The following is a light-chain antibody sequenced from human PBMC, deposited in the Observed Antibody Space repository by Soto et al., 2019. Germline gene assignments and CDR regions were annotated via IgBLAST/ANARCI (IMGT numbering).Light chain of an antibody. CDR3: AAWDDSLNAYV. J-gene: IGLJ1*01. V-gene: IGLV2-11*01. Sequence: QSALTQPRSVSGSPGQSVTISCTGTSSDVGGYNYVSWYQQHPGKAPKLMIYDVSKRPSGVPDRFSASKSGTSASLAISGLQSEDEADYYCAAWDDSLNAYVFGTGTKVTVL. CDR2: DVS. CDR1: SSDVGGYNY.